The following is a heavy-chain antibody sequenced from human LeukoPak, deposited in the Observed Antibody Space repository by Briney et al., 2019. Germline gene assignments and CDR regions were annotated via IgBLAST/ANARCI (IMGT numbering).Heavy chain of an antibody. V-gene: IGHV4-31*11. D-gene: IGHD4-17*01. Sequence: SETLSLTCAVSGGSISSGGYYWSWLRQHPGKGLEWIGYIYYSGSTYYNPSLKSRVTISVDTSKNQFSLKLSSVTAADTAVYYCARSPDYGDYINWFDPWGQGTLVTVSS. J-gene: IGHJ5*02. CDR3: ARSPDYGDYINWFDP. CDR2: IYYSGST. CDR1: GGSISSGGYY.